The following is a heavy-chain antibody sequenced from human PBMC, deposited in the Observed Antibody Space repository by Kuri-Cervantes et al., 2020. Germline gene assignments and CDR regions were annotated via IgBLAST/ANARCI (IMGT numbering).Heavy chain of an antibody. CDR1: GGSVSSGSYY. D-gene: IGHD1-1*01. Sequence: SEPRSLNCTVTGGSVSSGSYYWGWIRQPPGRGREWLGYISYSGSTNYNPSLKSRVTISVDTSKNQFSLKLSSVTAADTAVYYCESGRGGAFDIWGQGAMVTVSS. CDR2: ISYSGST. V-gene: IGHV4-61*01. J-gene: IGHJ3*02. CDR3: ESGRGGAFDI.